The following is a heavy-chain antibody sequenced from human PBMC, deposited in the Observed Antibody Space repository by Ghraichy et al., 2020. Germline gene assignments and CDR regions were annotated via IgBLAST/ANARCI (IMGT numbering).Heavy chain of an antibody. CDR2: ISGSGIST. D-gene: IGHD6-19*01. V-gene: IGHV3-23*01. Sequence: GGSLRLSCAASGFTFSTYAMSWVRQAPGKGLECVSSISGSGISTYYADSVKGRFTISRDTSKNTLYLQMNSLRSEDTALYYCAKVHSSGWYQVKSGPFDYWGQGILATVSS. J-gene: IGHJ4*02. CDR1: GFTFSTYA. CDR3: AKVHSSGWYQVKSGPFDY.